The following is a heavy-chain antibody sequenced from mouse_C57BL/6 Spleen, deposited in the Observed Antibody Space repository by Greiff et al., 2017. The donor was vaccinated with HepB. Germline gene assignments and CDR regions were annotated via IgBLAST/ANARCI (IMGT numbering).Heavy chain of an antibody. CDR2: INYDGSST. D-gene: IGHD1-1*01. J-gene: IGHJ2*01. Sequence: EVKLMESEGGLVQPGSSMKLSCTASGFTFSDYYMAWVRQVPEKGLEWVANINYDGSSTYYLDSLKSRFIISRDNAKNILYLQMSSLKSEDTATYYCARVYGSSFFDYWGQGTTLTVSS. CDR1: GFTFSDYY. CDR3: ARVYGSSFFDY. V-gene: IGHV5-16*01.